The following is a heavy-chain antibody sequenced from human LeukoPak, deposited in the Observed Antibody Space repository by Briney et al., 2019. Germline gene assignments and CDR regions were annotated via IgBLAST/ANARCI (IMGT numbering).Heavy chain of an antibody. V-gene: IGHV1-2*02. Sequence: GASVKVSSTASGYTFTGYYMHWVRQAPGQGLEWMGWINPNSGGTNYAQKFQGRVTMTRDTSISTAYMELSRLRSDDTAVYYWARGSPVHYYMDAWGKGTTVTV. D-gene: IGHD3-10*01. CDR1: GYTFTGYY. CDR3: ARGSPVHYYMDA. J-gene: IGHJ6*03. CDR2: INPNSGGT.